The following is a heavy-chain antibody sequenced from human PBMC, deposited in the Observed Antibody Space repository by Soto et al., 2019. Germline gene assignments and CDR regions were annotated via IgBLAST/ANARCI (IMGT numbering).Heavy chain of an antibody. J-gene: IGHJ6*02. D-gene: IGHD1-26*01. V-gene: IGHV3-30*18. CDR3: AKDGIVSYYYGMDV. CDR2: ISYDGSNK. Sequence: GGSLRLSCAASGFTFSSYGMHWVRQAPGKGLEWVAVISYDGSNKYYADSVKGRFTIPRDNSKNTLYLQMNSLRAEDTAVYYCAKDGIVSYYYGMDVWGQGTTVTVSS. CDR1: GFTFSSYG.